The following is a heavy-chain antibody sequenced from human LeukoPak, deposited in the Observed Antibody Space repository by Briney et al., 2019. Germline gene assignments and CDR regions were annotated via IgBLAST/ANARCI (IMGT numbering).Heavy chain of an antibody. V-gene: IGHV5-51*01. CDR2: IYPGDSDT. D-gene: IGHD3-10*01. J-gene: IGHJ5*02. CDR3: ARGNYGSGSYYNGFDWFDP. CDR1: GYSFTSYW. Sequence: GESLKISCKGSGYSFTSYWIGWVRQMPGKGLEWMGIIYPGDSDTRYSPSFQGQVTISADKSISTAYMQWSSMKASNTAMYNCARGNYGSGSYYNGFDWFDPWGQGTLVTVSS.